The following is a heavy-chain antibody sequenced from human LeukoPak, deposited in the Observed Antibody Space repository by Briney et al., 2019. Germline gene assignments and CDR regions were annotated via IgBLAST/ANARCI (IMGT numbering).Heavy chain of an antibody. Sequence: GGSLRLSCAASGFTFSSYWIHWVRQAPGTGLVWVSRINGDGSTTGYADSVKGRFTISRDNSKNTLDLKMNSLRAEDTAVYYCAKDKGAYYDGSGYFDYWGQGTLVTVSS. D-gene: IGHD3-22*01. CDR1: GFTFSSYW. CDR3: AKDKGAYYDGSGYFDY. J-gene: IGHJ4*02. CDR2: INGDGSTT. V-gene: IGHV3-74*01.